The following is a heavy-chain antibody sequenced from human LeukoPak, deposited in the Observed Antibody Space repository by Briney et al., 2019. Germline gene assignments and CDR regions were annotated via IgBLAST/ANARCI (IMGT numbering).Heavy chain of an antibody. D-gene: IGHD5-24*01. V-gene: IGHV3-11*05. CDR3: ATDPRGDGYNFYFNY. CDR2: ISSSSSYT. J-gene: IGHJ4*02. CDR1: GFTFSDYY. Sequence: GGSLRLSRAASGFTFSDYYMNWIRQAPGKGLEWLSYISSSSSYTNYADSVKGRFTISRDNAKNSLYLQMNSLRAEDTAVYYCATDPRGDGYNFYFNYWGQGTLVTVSS.